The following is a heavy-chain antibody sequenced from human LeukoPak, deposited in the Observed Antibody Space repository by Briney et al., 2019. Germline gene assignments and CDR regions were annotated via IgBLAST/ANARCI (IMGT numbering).Heavy chain of an antibody. CDR1: GFTFDDYG. D-gene: IGHD6-6*01. CDR3: ARVQLVDYYYYSYMDV. CDR2: INWNGGST. V-gene: IGHV3-20*04. J-gene: IGHJ6*03. Sequence: GGSLRLPCAASGFTFDDYGMSWVRQAPGKGLEWVSGINWNGGSTGYADSVKGRFTISRDNAKNSLYLQMNSLRAEDTALYYCARVQLVDYYYYSYMDVWGKGTTVTVSS.